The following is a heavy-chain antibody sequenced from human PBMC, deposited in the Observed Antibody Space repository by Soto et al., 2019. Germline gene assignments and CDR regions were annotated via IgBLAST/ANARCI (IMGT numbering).Heavy chain of an antibody. CDR1: GFTFSHYA. CDR3: AKDGSHNVDY. Sequence: QVQLVESGGGVVQPGRSLRLSCAASGFTFSHYAMHWVRQAPGKGLEWVALMSYDGSNEYYADSVKGRFTISRDNSKNTLYLQVNSLRAEDTAVYYCAKDGSHNVDYWGQGTLVTVSS. J-gene: IGHJ4*02. D-gene: IGHD1-26*01. CDR2: MSYDGSNE. V-gene: IGHV3-30*18.